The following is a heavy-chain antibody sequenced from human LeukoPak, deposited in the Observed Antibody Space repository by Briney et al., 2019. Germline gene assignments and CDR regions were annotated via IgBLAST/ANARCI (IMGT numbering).Heavy chain of an antibody. J-gene: IGHJ5*02. CDR1: GYTFTSYA. Sequence: ASVKVSCKASGYTFTSYAMNWVRQAPGQGLEWMGWINTNTGNPTYAQGFTGRFVFSLDTSVSTAYLQISSLKAEDTAVYYCAREGVDLTGYYIRPKTDNWFDPWGQGTLVTVSS. V-gene: IGHV7-4-1*02. CDR3: AREGVDLTGYYIRPKTDNWFDP. D-gene: IGHD3-9*01. CDR2: INTNTGNP.